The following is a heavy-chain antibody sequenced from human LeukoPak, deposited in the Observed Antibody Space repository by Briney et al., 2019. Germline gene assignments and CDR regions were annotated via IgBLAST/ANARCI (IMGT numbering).Heavy chain of an antibody. CDR2: ISSSSITS. D-gene: IGHD2-15*01. V-gene: IGHV3-48*04. CDR3: ARDRGGSYSAIDY. J-gene: IGHJ4*02. Sequence: GGSLRLSCAASGFTFSSYSLNWVRQAPGKGLEWVSFISSSSITSYYADSVKGRFTISRDNAEKSLYLQMNSLRAEDTAVYYCARDRGGSYSAIDYWGQGTLVTVSS. CDR1: GFTFSSYS.